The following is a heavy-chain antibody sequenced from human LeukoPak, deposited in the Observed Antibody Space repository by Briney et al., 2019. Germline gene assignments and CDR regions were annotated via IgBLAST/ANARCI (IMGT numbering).Heavy chain of an antibody. V-gene: IGHV4-61*02. CDR1: GGSISSGSYY. CDR3: ARDQGEKSAYYDILTGYYAFDI. J-gene: IGHJ3*02. D-gene: IGHD3-9*01. Sequence: SQTLSLTCTVSGGSISSGSYYCSWIRQPAGKGLEWIGRIYTSGSTNYNPSLKSRVTISVDTSKNQFSLKLSSVTAADTAVYYCARDQGEKSAYYDILTGYYAFDIWGQGTMVTVSS. CDR2: IYTSGST.